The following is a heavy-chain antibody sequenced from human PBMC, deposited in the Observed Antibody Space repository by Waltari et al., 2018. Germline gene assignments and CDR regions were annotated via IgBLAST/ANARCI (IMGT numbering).Heavy chain of an antibody. CDR1: GFSFSNYW. CDR3: ARGLIYYADTSGRYPRTDPFNI. V-gene: IGHV5-51*01. D-gene: IGHD3-22*01. Sequence: EVQLVQSGAEVKKPGDSLKISCRGSGFSFSNYWIAWVRQMPGKGLEWMGLIFPGDSDPKYNPSFQGQVTISADKAIATAYLQWSSLNASDTAIYYCARGLIYYADTSGRYPRTDPFNIWGQGTMVTVSS. CDR2: IFPGDSDP. J-gene: IGHJ3*02.